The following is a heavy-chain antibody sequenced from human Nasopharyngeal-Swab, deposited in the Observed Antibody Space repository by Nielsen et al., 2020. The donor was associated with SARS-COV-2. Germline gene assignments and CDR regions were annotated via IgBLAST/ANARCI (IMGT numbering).Heavy chain of an antibody. Sequence: SCAASGFSFSSFWMHWVRQVPGEGLVWVSRIDTGGTRTDYAESVKGRFTISRDNAKNTLYLQMNNLRPEDTAVYYCARDIGGFGGYWGQGTLVTVSS. CDR2: IDTGGTRT. CDR3: ARDIGGFGGY. D-gene: IGHD4-23*01. CDR1: GFSFSSFW. V-gene: IGHV3-74*01. J-gene: IGHJ4*01.